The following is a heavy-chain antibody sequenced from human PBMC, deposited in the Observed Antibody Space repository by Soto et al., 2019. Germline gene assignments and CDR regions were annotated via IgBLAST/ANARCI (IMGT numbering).Heavy chain of an antibody. Sequence: SETLSLTCAVYGGSFSGYYWSWIRQPPGKGLEWIGEINHSGSTNYNPSLKSRVTISVDTSKNQFSLKLSSVTAADTAVYYCARMVGPQYGSSSTIVHGLYYYYCYMAVWGQGTTVPVSS. CDR3: ARMVGPQYGSSSTIVHGLYYYYCYMAV. CDR2: INHSGST. V-gene: IGHV4-34*01. D-gene: IGHD6-6*01. J-gene: IGHJ6*03. CDR1: GGSFSGYY.